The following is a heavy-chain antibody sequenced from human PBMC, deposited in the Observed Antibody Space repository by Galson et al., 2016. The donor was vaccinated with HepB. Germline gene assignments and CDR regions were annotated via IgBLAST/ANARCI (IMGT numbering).Heavy chain of an antibody. CDR3: AGGTQLRRTRDYSYSGMDV. CDR1: GGTFSNNA. D-gene: IGHD1-1*01. J-gene: IGHJ6*02. Sequence: SVKVSCKASGGTFSNNAFSWVRQAPGLGLEWMGGIIPIFGTADYAQKFKGRVTITADESTNTAYMEVSSLRSEDTAIYYFAGGTQLRRTRDYSYSGMDVWGPGTTVTVSS. V-gene: IGHV1-69*13. CDR2: IIPIFGTA.